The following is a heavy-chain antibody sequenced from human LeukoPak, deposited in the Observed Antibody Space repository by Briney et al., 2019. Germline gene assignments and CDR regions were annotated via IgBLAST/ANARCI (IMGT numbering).Heavy chain of an antibody. J-gene: IGHJ4*02. CDR2: IYYSGST. V-gene: IGHV4-30-4*01. CDR1: GGSISSGDYY. D-gene: IGHD3-22*01. Sequence: SETLSLTCTVSGGSISSGDYYWSWIRQPPGKGLEWIGYIYYSGSTYYNPSLKSRVTISVDTFKNQFSLKLSSVTAADTAVYYCARAPYYYDSSGYFNYWGQGTLVTVSS. CDR3: ARAPYYYDSSGYFNY.